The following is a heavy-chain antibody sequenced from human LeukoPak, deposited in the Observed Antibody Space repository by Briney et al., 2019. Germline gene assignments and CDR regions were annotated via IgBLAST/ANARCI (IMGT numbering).Heavy chain of an antibody. Sequence: GGSLRLSCAASGFTFSSAWMSWVRQAPGKGLEWVGRIKRKSDGGTTDYAAPVKGRFTISRDDSKNTLYLQMNSLKTEDTAVYYCTTYGYSYGLDYYYYMDVWGKGTTVTVSS. J-gene: IGHJ6*03. D-gene: IGHD5-18*01. V-gene: IGHV3-15*01. CDR2: IKRKSDGGTT. CDR1: GFTFSSAW. CDR3: TTYGYSYGLDYYYYMDV.